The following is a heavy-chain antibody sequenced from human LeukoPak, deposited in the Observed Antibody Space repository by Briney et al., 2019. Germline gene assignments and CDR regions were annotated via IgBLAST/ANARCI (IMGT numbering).Heavy chain of an antibody. CDR3: ARQDYYGSGSYGTPDAFDI. D-gene: IGHD3-10*01. Sequence: SETLSLTCTVSGGSISSYYWSWIRQPPGKGLEWIGYIYYSGSTNYNPSLKSRVTISVDTSKNQFSLKLSSVTAADTAVYYCARQDYYGSGSYGTPDAFDIWGQGTMVTVSS. CDR1: GGSISSYY. V-gene: IGHV4-59*08. J-gene: IGHJ3*02. CDR2: IYYSGST.